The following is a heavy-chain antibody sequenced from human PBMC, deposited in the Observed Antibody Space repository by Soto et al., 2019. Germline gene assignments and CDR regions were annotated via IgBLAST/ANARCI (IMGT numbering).Heavy chain of an antibody. Sequence: GGSLRLSCAASGFTVSNNYMTWVRQAPGKGLEWVSSISSSSSYIYYADSVKGRFTISRDNAKNSLYLQMNSLRAEDTAVYYCARARVGYYDSSGLHDAFDIWGQGTMVTVSS. D-gene: IGHD3-22*01. CDR2: ISSSSSYI. CDR1: GFTVSNNY. V-gene: IGHV3-21*01. CDR3: ARARVGYYDSSGLHDAFDI. J-gene: IGHJ3*02.